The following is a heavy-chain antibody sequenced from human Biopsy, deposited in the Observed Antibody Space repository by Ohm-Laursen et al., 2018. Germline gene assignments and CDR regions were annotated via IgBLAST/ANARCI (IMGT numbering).Heavy chain of an antibody. D-gene: IGHD1-1*01. CDR3: AADINVWNVNY. V-gene: IGHV1-24*01. J-gene: IGHJ4*02. CDR2: FAPENGRI. Sequence: EASVKVSCTVSGYSLTELSTHWVRQAPGQGLEWMGGFAPENGRIVYSQKFQGRVTMTEDTSTSTAYMEVWRLRSDDTAVYYCAADINVWNVNYWGQGTQVIVSS. CDR1: GYSLTELS.